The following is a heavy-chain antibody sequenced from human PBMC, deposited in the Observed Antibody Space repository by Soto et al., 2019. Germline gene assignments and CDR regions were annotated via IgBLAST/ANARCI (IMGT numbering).Heavy chain of an antibody. CDR1: TYA. CDR2: IYYDGSNR. V-gene: IGHV3-33*01. D-gene: IGHD2-8*01. Sequence: TYAMHWVRQAPGKGLEWVAVIYYDGSNRYYGDAVKGRFTISRDNSKSTLYLQMSSLRAEDTAVYYCARAFCTNGVCYYFFDYWGHGTLVTVSS. J-gene: IGHJ4*01. CDR3: ARAFCTNGVCYYFFDY.